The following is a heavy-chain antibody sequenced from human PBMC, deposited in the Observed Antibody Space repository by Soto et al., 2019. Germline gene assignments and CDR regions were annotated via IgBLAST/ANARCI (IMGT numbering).Heavy chain of an antibody. V-gene: IGHV3-7*03. CDR2: IKQDGIEK. J-gene: IGHJ3*02. D-gene: IGHD3-22*01. Sequence: GGSLRLSCAASGFTFSSYWISWVRQAPWKGLEWVANIKQDGIEKYYVDSVKGRFTISRDNAKNSLYLQMNSLRAEDTAVYYCARVFYDSSGYYDGGDAFDIWGQGTMV. CDR1: GFTFSSYW. CDR3: ARVFYDSSGYYDGGDAFDI.